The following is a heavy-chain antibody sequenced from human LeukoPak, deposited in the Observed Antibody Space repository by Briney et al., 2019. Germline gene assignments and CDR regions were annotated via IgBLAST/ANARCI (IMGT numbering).Heavy chain of an antibody. Sequence: GGSLRLSCAASGFTFSTYAMTWVRQAPGKGLEWVSAISAGGGSTYYADSVKGRFTISRDNSKNTLFLRMNSLRAEDTAVYYCAKDYVGVASIDYWGQGTLVTVSS. V-gene: IGHV3-23*01. CDR2: ISAGGGST. CDR3: AKDYVGVASIDY. CDR1: GFTFSTYA. J-gene: IGHJ4*02. D-gene: IGHD1-26*01.